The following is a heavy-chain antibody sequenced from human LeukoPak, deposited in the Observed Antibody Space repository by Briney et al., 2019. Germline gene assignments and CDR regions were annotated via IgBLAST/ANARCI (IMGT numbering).Heavy chain of an antibody. D-gene: IGHD3-10*01. CDR3: ARELRITMVRGVPGMDV. CDR1: GFTFSSYW. J-gene: IGHJ6*02. Sequence: PGGSLRLSCAASGFTFSSYWMSWVRQAPGKGLEWVANIKQDGSEKYYVDSVKGRFTISRDNAKNSLYLQMNSLRAEDTAVYYCARELRITMVRGVPGMDVWGQGTTVTVSS. V-gene: IGHV3-7*01. CDR2: IKQDGSEK.